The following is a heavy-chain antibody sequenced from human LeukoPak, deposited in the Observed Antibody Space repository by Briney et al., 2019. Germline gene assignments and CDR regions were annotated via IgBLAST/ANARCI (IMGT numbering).Heavy chain of an antibody. CDR2: ISVSGGSI. D-gene: IGHD3-22*01. CDR3: AKEHSVLTMMRGLDS. J-gene: IGHJ4*02. V-gene: IGHV3-23*01. Sequence: GGSLGLSCAASGFTFNNYALHWVRQAPGKGLEWVSGISVSGGSIYYADSVTGRFTISRDNSKDTLYLQMNSLRVEDTALYYCAKEHSVLTMMRGLDSWGQGTLVTVSS. CDR1: GFTFNNYA.